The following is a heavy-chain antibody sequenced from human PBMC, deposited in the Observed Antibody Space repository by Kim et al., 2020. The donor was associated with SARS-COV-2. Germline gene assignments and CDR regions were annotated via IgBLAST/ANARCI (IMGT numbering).Heavy chain of an antibody. D-gene: IGHD3-3*01. Sequence: GGSLRLSCAASGFTFSSYWMHWVRQAPGKGLVWVSRINSDGSSTSYADSVKGRFTISRDNAKNTLYLQMNSLRAEDTAVYYCWSGFSRWYFDLWGRGTLVTVSS. V-gene: IGHV3-74*01. CDR3: WSGFSRWYFDL. J-gene: IGHJ2*01. CDR1: GFTFSSYW. CDR2: INSDGSST.